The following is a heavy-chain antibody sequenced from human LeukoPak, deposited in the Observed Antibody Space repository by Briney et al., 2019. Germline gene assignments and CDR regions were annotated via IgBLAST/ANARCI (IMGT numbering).Heavy chain of an antibody. CDR1: GFTVSSNY. Sequence: PGGSLRLSCAASGFTVSSNYMSWVRQAPGKGLEWVSVIYSGGSTYYADSVKGRFTISRDNSKNTLYLQMNSLRAEDTAVYYCARHPKFNLPAHFDYWGQGTLVTVSS. CDR2: IYSGGST. CDR3: ARHPKFNLPAHFDY. D-gene: IGHD1-14*01. J-gene: IGHJ4*02. V-gene: IGHV3-53*01.